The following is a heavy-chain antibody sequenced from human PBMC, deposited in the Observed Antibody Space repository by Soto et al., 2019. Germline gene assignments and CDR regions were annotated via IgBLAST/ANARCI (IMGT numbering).Heavy chain of an antibody. CDR2: TDSSTKYT. J-gene: IGHJ6*02. CDR3: AREYYYTMDV. V-gene: IGHV3-11*05. CDR1: GFTFRDYY. Sequence: QVQLVESGGGLVRPGGSLRLSCEASGFTFRDYYMTWFRQAPGKGLEWLSYTDSSTKYTNYADSVKGRFTISRDNAKNSLYLQMNSLRADDTAVYYCAREYYYTMDVWGQGTMVTVSS.